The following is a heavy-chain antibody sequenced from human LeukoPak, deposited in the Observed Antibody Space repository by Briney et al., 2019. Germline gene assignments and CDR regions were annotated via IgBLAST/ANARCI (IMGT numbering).Heavy chain of an antibody. CDR3: ARDRGYSGYDYYYYGMDV. Sequence: GASVKVSCKASGYTFTSYGISWARQAPGQGLEWMGWISAYNGNTNYAQKLQGRVTMTTDTSTSTAYMELRSLRSDDTAVYYCARDRGYSGYDYYYYGMDVWGQGTTVTVSS. D-gene: IGHD5-12*01. V-gene: IGHV1-18*01. CDR1: GYTFTSYG. CDR2: ISAYNGNT. J-gene: IGHJ6*02.